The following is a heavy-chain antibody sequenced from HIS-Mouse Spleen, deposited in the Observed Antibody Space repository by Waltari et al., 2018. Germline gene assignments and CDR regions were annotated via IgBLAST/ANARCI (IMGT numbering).Heavy chain of an antibody. J-gene: IGHJ2*01. D-gene: IGHD6-13*01. CDR1: GAPISSSSYC. Sequence: QLQLQESGPGLVKPSETLSLTCTVSGAPISSSSYCWGWIRQPPGKGLEWIGSIYYSGSTYYNPSLKSRVTISVDTSKNQFSLKLSSVTAADTAVYYCAREIPYSSSWYDWYFDLWGRGTLVTVSS. CDR3: AREIPYSSSWYDWYFDL. V-gene: IGHV4-39*07. CDR2: IYYSGST.